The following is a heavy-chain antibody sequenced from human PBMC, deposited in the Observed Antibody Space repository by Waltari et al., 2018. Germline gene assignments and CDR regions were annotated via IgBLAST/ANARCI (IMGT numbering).Heavy chain of an antibody. CDR3: ARDLDKFYDSSGYYDY. V-gene: IGHV4-38-2*02. CDR2: IYHSGST. Sequence: QVQLQESGPGLVKPSETLSLTCTVSGYSISSGYYWGWIRQPPGKGLEWIGSIYHSGSTYYNPSLKRRVSISVDPSKNQFSLKLSSVTAADTAVYYCARDLDKFYDSSGYYDYWGQGTLVTVSS. CDR1: GYSISSGYY. D-gene: IGHD3-22*01. J-gene: IGHJ4*02.